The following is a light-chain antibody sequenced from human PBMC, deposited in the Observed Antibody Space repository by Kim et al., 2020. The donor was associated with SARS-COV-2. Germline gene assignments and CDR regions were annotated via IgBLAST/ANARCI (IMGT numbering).Light chain of an antibody. J-gene: IGLJ1*01. CDR1: SSNIGSNY. CDR3: AAWDDSLSALV. Sequence: GQRVTISCSGSSSNIGSNYVYWYQQLPGTAPKLLIYRNNQRPSGVPDRFSGPKSGTSASLAISGLRSEDEADYYCAAWDDSLSALVFGTGTKVPS. V-gene: IGLV1-47*01. CDR2: RNN.